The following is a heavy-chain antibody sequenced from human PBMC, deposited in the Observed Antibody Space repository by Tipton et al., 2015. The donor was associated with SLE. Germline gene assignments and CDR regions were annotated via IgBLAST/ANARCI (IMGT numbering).Heavy chain of an antibody. Sequence: TLSLTCTVSGASIGSHHWTWIRQPPGKGLEWIGNIFYSGGTNYSPFLNSRTTISVDTSKNQLSLNVISMTAADTAVYYCARLAVAGMWNYFDFWGQERRSPSPQ. CDR3: ARLAVAGMWNYFDF. J-gene: IGHJ4*01. V-gene: IGHV4-59*11. CDR2: IFYSGGT. CDR1: GASIGSHH. D-gene: IGHD6-19*01.